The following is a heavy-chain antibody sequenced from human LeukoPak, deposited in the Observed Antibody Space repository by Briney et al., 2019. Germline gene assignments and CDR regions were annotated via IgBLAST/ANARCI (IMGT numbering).Heavy chain of an antibody. J-gene: IGHJ4*02. Sequence: SETLSLTCAVYGGSFSGYYWSWIRQPPGKGLEWIGEINHSGSTNYNPSLKSRVTISVDTSKNQFSLKLSSVTAADTAVYYCASGDRGVVAAMSYWGQGTLVTVSS. CDR1: GGSFSGYY. CDR2: INHSGST. V-gene: IGHV4-34*01. CDR3: ASGDRGVVAAMSY. D-gene: IGHD2-15*01.